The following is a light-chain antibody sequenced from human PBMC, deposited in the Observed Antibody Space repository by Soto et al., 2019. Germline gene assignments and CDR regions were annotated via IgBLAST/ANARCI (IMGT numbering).Light chain of an antibody. J-gene: IGLJ1*01. CDR1: SSDVGGYNY. V-gene: IGLV2-14*01. Sequence: QSALTQPASVSGAPGQAITISCTGTSSDVGGYNYVSWYQQHPGKAPKLMIYEVSNRPSGVSNRCSGSKSGNTASLTSSGLPAADEADYYCSSYTSSSTLSVFGTGTKLTVL. CDR3: SSYTSSSTLSV. CDR2: EVS.